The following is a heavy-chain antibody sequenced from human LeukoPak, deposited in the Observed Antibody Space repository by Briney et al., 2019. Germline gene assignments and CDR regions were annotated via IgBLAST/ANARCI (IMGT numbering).Heavy chain of an antibody. J-gene: IGHJ6*03. CDR2: IYYSGST. V-gene: IGHV4-59*01. CDR1: GGSISSYY. D-gene: IGHD1-1*01. Sequence: SETLSLTCNVSGGSISSYYWSWIRQPPGKGLEWIGYIYYSGSTNYNPSLKSRVTISVDTSKNQFSLKLSSVTAADTAVYYCARETPSDGLERSNMDVWGKGTTVTVSS. CDR3: ARETPSDGLERSNMDV.